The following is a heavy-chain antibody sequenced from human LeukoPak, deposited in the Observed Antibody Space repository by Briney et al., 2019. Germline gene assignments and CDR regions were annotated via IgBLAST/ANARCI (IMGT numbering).Heavy chain of an antibody. CDR2: INPKSGTT. CDR3: ARLTGGNYLDY. D-gene: IGHD3-16*01. J-gene: IGHJ4*02. V-gene: IGHV1-69*05. Sequence: SVKVSCKASGGTFSSYSIVWVRQAPGQGLEWMGGINPKSGTTNYAQKFQSRVTITTDESTRTAFVELSSLRSEDTALFFCARLTGGNYLDYWGQGTLVTVSS. CDR1: GGTFSSYS.